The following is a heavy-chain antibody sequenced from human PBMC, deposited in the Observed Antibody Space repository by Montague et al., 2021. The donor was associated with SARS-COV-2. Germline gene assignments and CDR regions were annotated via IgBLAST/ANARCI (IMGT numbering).Heavy chain of an antibody. Sequence: SETLSLTCTVSGGSISSYYWSWIRQPPGKGLEWIGYIYYSGTTNYNPSLKSRGTISVEPSKNHYSLKLSPVTAADPAVYYCAGGCSGGSCYPNPVSTWGQGTLVTVSS. D-gene: IGHD2-15*01. CDR1: GGSISSYY. CDR3: AGGCSGGSCYPNPVST. CDR2: IYYSGTT. J-gene: IGHJ5*02. V-gene: IGHV4-59*08.